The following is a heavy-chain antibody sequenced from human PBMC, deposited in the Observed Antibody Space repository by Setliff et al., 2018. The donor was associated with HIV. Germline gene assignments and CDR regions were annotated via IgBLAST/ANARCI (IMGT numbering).Heavy chain of an antibody. V-gene: IGHV3-74*01. CDR2: ITNDGTTT. Sequence: GGSLRLSCAASGFAFDNYWMDWVRQAPGKGLVWVSRITNDGTTTTYADSVRGRFTISRDNAKNTLYLQMNSLRAEDTAVYFCVRARLRNYYYYMDVWAKGTTVTVSS. CDR1: GFAFDNYW. J-gene: IGHJ6*03. D-gene: IGHD5-12*01. CDR3: VRARLRNYYYYMDV.